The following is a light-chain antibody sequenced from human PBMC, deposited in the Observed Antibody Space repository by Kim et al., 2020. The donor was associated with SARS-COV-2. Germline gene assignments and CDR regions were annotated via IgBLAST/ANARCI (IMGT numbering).Light chain of an antibody. CDR2: DVS. V-gene: IGLV2-14*03. J-gene: IGLJ1*01. CDR3: SSYTSSSTYV. CDR1: SSDVGGYKY. Sequence: GQSITISCTGTSSDVGGYKYVSWYQQHPGKAPKLMICDVSKRPSGVSNRFSGSKSGKTASLTISGLQAEDEADYYCSSYTSSSTYVFGTGTKVTVL.